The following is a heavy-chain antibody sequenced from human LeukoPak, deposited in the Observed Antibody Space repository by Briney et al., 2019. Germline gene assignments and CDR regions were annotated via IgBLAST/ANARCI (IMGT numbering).Heavy chain of an antibody. J-gene: IGHJ5*02. CDR1: GGSISSSSYY. V-gene: IGHV4-39*07. Sequence: SETLSLTCTVSGGSISSSSYYWGWIRQPPGKGLEWIGSIYYSGSTYYNPSLKSRVTISVDTSKNQFSLKLSSVTAADTAVYYCARVPATVTTHLNWFDPWGQGTLVTVSS. D-gene: IGHD4-17*01. CDR2: IYYSGST. CDR3: ARVPATVTTHLNWFDP.